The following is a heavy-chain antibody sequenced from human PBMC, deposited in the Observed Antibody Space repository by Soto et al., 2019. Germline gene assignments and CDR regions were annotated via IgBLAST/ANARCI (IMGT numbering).Heavy chain of an antibody. CDR1: GFTFSSYW. J-gene: IGHJ2*01. CDR2: INSDGSTT. D-gene: IGHD5-12*01. CDR3: ARPFESGDDWGYFHL. Sequence: EVQLVESGGGLVQPGGSLRLSCEASGFTFSSYWMHWVRQAPGKWLVWVSRINSDGSTTNYADAVKGRFTIPRDNATNALVLQMYGLRAEDTAVYYRARPFESGDDWGYFHLWGLGTLVTVSS. V-gene: IGHV3-74*01.